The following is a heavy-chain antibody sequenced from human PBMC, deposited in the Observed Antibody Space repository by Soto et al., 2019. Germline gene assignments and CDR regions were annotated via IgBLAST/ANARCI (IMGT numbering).Heavy chain of an antibody. CDR3: ARLGDGYNLYYFDY. CDR2: IYPADSDT. D-gene: IGHD5-12*01. Sequence: GESLKISCKGSGYIFTNYCIGWVRQMPGKGLEWMGIIYPADSDTTYSPSFQGQVTISADKSISTAYLQWNSLKASDTAIYYCARLGDGYNLYYFDYWGQGTPVTVSS. CDR1: GYIFTNYC. J-gene: IGHJ4*02. V-gene: IGHV5-51*01.